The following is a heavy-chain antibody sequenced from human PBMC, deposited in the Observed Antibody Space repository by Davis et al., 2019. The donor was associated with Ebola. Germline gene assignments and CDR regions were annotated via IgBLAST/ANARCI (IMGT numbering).Heavy chain of an antibody. J-gene: IGHJ4*02. D-gene: IGHD3-16*01. Sequence: ASVTVSCQASGYTFTSSGISWVRQAPGQGLEWMGWISAYNGNTNYAQKFQGRVTMTRDTSISTAYMELSRLRSYDTAVYYSARITWGWLPNCWGQGTLVTVSS. CDR1: GYTFTSSG. CDR2: ISAYNGNT. CDR3: ARITWGWLPNC. V-gene: IGHV1-18*01.